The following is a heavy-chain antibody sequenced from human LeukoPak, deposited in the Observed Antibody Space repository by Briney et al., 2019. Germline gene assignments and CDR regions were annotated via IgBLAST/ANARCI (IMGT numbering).Heavy chain of an antibody. CDR3: ARGRGGGHFDY. J-gene: IGHJ4*02. V-gene: IGHV1-8*01. CDR1: GHTFTSYV. CDR2: INPNTGTT. D-gene: IGHD3-10*01. Sequence: ASVKVSCKASGHTFTSYVINWVRQAAGQGLEWMGWINPNTGTTDYAQKFQGRVTVTRDTSISTAYMDLSSLRSDDTAVYYCARGRGGGHFDYWGQGTLVTVSS.